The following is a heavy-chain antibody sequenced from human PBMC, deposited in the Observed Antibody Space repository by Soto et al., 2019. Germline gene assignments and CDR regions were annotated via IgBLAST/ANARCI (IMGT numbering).Heavy chain of an antibody. J-gene: IGHJ4*02. V-gene: IGHV1-18*01. CDR2: IRADNGDT. Sequence: QVQLVQSGAEVKKPGASVKVSCKASGYTFTKYGINWVRQAPGQGLEWMGWIRADNGDTNYAQKFQGRVTMTTDPSTSTVYMELRSLISDDTAVYYCARGLAQPLGYWGQGTLVTVSS. CDR1: GYTFTKYG. CDR3: ARGLAQPLGY. D-gene: IGHD2-2*01.